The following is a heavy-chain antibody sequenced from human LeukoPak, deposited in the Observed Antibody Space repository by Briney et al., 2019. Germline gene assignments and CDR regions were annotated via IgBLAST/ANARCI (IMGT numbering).Heavy chain of an antibody. Sequence: GRSLRLSCAASGFTFSSYAMHWVRQAPGKGLEWVAVISYDGSNKYYADSVKGRFTISRDNSKSTLYLQMNSLRAEDTAVYYCARGIDGMFDYWGQGTLVTVSS. CDR3: ARGIDGMFDY. V-gene: IGHV3-30*04. CDR2: ISYDGSNK. CDR1: GFTFSSYA. D-gene: IGHD1-14*01. J-gene: IGHJ4*02.